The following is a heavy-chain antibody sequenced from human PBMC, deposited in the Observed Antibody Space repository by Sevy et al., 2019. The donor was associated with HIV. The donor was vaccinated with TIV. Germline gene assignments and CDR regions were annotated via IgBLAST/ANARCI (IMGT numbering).Heavy chain of an antibody. CDR1: GFTFSSYS. CDR3: ARGRPQWLSYFDY. V-gene: IGHV3-21*01. CDR2: ISSSSSYI. Sequence: GGSLRLSCAASGFTFSSYSMNWVRQAPGKGLEWVSSISSSSSYIYYADSVKGRFPISRANAKNSLYLQMNSLRAEDTTVYYCARGRPQWLSYFDYWGQGTLVTVSS. D-gene: IGHD6-19*01. J-gene: IGHJ4*02.